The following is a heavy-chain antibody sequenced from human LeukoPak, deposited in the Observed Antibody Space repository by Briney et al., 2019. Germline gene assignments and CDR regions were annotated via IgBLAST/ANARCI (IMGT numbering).Heavy chain of an antibody. CDR1: GGSISSGCYY. CDR3: ARGRVSSSTWYSTCYYYFYMDV. J-gene: IGHJ6*03. V-gene: IGHV4-61*10. D-gene: IGHD1-1*01. Sequence: SETLSLTCTVSGGSISSGCYYWSWIRQPAGKGLEWIGYVDHTGSTNFNPSLNGRVSISRDTTKNLFSLRLRSVTAADTAVYFCARGRVSSSTWYSTCYYYFYMDVWGKGTTVTVSS. CDR2: VDHTGST.